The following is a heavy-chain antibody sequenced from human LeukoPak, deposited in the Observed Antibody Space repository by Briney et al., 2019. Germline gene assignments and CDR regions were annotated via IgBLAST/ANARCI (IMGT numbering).Heavy chain of an antibody. CDR3: ARGTPWIVVY. Sequence: SETLSLTCAVYGGSFSGYYWSWIRQPPGKGLEWIGEINHSGSTNYNPSLKSRVTISVDTSKNQFSLKLSSVTAADTAVYYCARGTPWIVVYWGQGTLVTVSS. V-gene: IGHV4-34*01. CDR2: INHSGST. CDR1: GGSFSGYY. J-gene: IGHJ4*02. D-gene: IGHD5-12*01.